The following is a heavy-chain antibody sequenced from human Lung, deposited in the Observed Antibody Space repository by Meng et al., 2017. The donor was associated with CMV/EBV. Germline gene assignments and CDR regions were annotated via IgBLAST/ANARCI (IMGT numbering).Heavy chain of an antibody. CDR3: TRGGTIFGMVTSFDY. CDR1: GFSFGDYA. J-gene: IGHJ4*02. D-gene: IGHD3-3*01. CDR2: IRSKGYGGTR. V-gene: IGHV3-49*04. Sequence: GESLKISCTASGFSFGDYAMNWVRQAPGKGLEWVGFIRSKGYGGTREYAASVKGRFTISRDDSKTIAYLQMNSLKTEDTAVYYCTRGGTIFGMVTSFDYWXQGTXVTVSS.